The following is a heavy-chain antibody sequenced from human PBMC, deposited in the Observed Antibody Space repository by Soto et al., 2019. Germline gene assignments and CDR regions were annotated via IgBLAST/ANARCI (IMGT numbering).Heavy chain of an antibody. Sequence: SETLSLTCAVYGGSFSGYYWSWIRQPPGKGLEWIGEINHSGSTNYNPSLKSRVTISVDTSKNQFSLKLSSVTAADTAVYYCARVYAYYYDSSGYYYLYNWFDPWGQGTLVTVSS. CDR1: GGSFSGYY. D-gene: IGHD3-22*01. V-gene: IGHV4-34*01. CDR2: INHSGST. J-gene: IGHJ5*02. CDR3: ARVYAYYYDSSGYYYLYNWFDP.